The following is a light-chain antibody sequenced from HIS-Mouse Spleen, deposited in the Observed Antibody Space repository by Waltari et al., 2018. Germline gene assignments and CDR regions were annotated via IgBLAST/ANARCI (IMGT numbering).Light chain of an antibody. CDR1: SSDVGGYNY. CDR3: SSYAGSNNSLYV. Sequence: QSALTQPPSASGSPGQSVTISCTGTSSDVGGYNYVSWYQQHPGKAPKLMIYEVSKRPSGVRDRFSGSKSGNTASLTVSGLQAEDEADYYCSSYAGSNNSLYVFGTGTKVTVL. CDR2: EVS. V-gene: IGLV2-8*01. J-gene: IGLJ1*01.